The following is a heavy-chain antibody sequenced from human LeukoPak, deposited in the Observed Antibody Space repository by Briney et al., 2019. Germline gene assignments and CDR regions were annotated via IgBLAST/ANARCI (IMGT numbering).Heavy chain of an antibody. V-gene: IGHV1-18*01. CDR3: ARDGGGYSGYDSFDY. CDR1: GYTFTSYG. Sequence: ASVKVSFKASGYTFTSYGISWVRQAPGQGLEWMGWISAYNGNTNYAQKLQGRVTMTTDTSTSTAYMELRSLRSDDTAVYYCARDGGGYSGYDSFDYWGQGTLVTVSS. CDR2: ISAYNGNT. J-gene: IGHJ4*02. D-gene: IGHD5-12*01.